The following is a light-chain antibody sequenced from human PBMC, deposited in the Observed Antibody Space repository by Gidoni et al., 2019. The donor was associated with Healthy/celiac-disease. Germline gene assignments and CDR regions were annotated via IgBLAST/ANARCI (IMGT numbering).Light chain of an antibody. CDR1: QSVSSSY. CDR3: QQYGSSRTWT. CDR2: GAS. J-gene: IGKJ1*01. V-gene: IGKV3-20*01. Sequence: EHVLTQSPGTLSLSPGERATLSCRASQSVSSSYLAWYQQKPGQAPRLLIYGASSRSTGIPERFSGSGSGTDFTLTISRLEPEDFAVYYCQQYGSSRTWTFGQGTKVEIK.